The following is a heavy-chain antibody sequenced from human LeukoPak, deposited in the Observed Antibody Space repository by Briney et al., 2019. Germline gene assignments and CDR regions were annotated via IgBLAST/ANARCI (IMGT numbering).Heavy chain of an antibody. CDR2: IKQDGSEK. Sequence: GGTLRLFCAASGFTFSSYWMSWVRQAPGKGLEGVANIKQDGSEKYYVDSVKGRFTISRDNAKNSLYLQMNSLRAEDTAVYYCARDRSSDGWIDYWGQGTLDTVSS. J-gene: IGHJ4*02. CDR1: GFTFSSYW. CDR3: ARDRSSDGWIDY. D-gene: IGHD5-24*01. V-gene: IGHV3-7*01.